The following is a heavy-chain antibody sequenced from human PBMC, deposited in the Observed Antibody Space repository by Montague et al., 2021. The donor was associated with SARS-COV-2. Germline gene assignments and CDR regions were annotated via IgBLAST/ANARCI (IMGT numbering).Heavy chain of an antibody. CDR3: VRDTGSAQAGFDA. CDR2: TNYRSKWTS. D-gene: IGHD4-17*01. Sequence: CAISGDSVWSNTAAWNWIWQSPSGGLEWLGRTNYRSKWTSDYATSVEGRISIDPDTFKNRFFLHLRSVTPEDTGVYYCVRDTGSAQAGFDAWGQGTLVTVSS. V-gene: IGHV6-1*01. CDR1: GDSVWSNTAA. J-gene: IGHJ4*02.